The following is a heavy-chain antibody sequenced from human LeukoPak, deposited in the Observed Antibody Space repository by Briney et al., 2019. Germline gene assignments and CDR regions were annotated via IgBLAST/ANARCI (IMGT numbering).Heavy chain of an antibody. CDR1: GFTFSSYA. D-gene: IGHD6-6*01. V-gene: IGHV3-23*01. CDR2: ISGSGGST. CDR3: ANTPRVRYSCSYSED. Sequence: GASLRLSCAASGFTFSSYARSWVRQAPGKGLEWVSAISGSGGSTYYADSVKGRFTISRDNSKNTLYLQMNSLRAEDTAVYYCANTPRVRYSCSYSEDWGQGTLVTVSS. J-gene: IGHJ4*02.